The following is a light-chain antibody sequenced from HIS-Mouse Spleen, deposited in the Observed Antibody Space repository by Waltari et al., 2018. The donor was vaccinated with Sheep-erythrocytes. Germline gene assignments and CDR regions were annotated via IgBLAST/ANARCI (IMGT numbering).Light chain of an antibody. CDR1: QSISSY. CDR3: QQSYSTPPLT. Sequence: DIQMNQSPSSLSASVGDRVTITCRASQSISSYLNWYQQKPGKAPKPLIYAASSLQSGVPSRFSGSGSGTDFTLTISSLQPEDFATYYCQQSYSTPPLTFGGGTKVEIK. J-gene: IGKJ4*01. V-gene: IGKV1-39*01. CDR2: AAS.